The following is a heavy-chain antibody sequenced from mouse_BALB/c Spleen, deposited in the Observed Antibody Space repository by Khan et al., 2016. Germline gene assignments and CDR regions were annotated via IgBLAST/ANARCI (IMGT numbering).Heavy chain of an antibody. CDR1: GYTFTNYV. Sequence: VQLQQSGPELVKPGASVKMSCKASGYTFTNYVIHWVKQMPGQGLECIGYVNPYNDGTKYNEKFKGKATLTSDKSSSTAYMELSSLTSEDSAVYYCARKGTYYGYDAFDVWVAGTTVTVSS. D-gene: IGHD2-14*01. CDR3: ARKGTYYGYDAFDV. V-gene: IGHV1S136*01. CDR2: VNPYNDGT. J-gene: IGHJ1*01.